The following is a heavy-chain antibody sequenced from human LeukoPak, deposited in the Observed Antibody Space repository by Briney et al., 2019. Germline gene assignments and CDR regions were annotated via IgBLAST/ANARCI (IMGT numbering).Heavy chain of an antibody. D-gene: IGHD5-12*01. V-gene: IGHV4-39*01. CDR2: IYYSGST. CDR1: VGSISSSSYY. J-gene: IGHJ6*03. CDR3: AGCRSGKALGLRFSHYYYMDV. Sequence: PSETLSLTCTVPVGSISSSSYYWVWIRQPPGKGLEWIGSIYYSGSTYYNPSLKSRVTISVDTSQNQFSLKLSSVTAADTAVYYCAGCRSGKALGLRFSHYYYMDVWGKGTTVTVSS.